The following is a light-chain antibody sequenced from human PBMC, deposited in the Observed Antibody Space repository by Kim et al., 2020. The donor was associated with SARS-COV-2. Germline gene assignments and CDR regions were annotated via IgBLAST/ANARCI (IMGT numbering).Light chain of an antibody. CDR1: QDISSY. CDR3: KQYDSRPFT. J-gene: IGKJ5*01. CDR2: AAS. V-gene: IGKV1-16*01. Sequence: ASVGDRVPIICGASQDISSYLAWFQQKPGKAPKSLIYAASTLQGGVPSRFSGSRSGTDFTLTISSLQPKDFATYYCKQYDSRPFTFGQGTRLEIK.